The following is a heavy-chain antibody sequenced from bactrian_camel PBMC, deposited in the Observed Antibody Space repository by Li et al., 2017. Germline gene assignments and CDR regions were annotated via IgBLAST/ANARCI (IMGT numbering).Heavy chain of an antibody. D-gene: IGHD3*01. CDR2: FDVNERP. CDR3: TAPRGIMGCGRSTAYQNRY. Sequence: HVQLVESGGGSVQAGGSLRLSCKASGYAINAACMGWFRQAPGKEREGVAVFDVNERPDYADSVKGRFTISKDSTERTIYLQMTDLRPEDTAMYYCTAPRGIMGCGRSTAYQNRYSGQGTQVTVS. CDR1: GYAINAAC. V-gene: IGHV3S63*01. J-gene: IGHJ4*01.